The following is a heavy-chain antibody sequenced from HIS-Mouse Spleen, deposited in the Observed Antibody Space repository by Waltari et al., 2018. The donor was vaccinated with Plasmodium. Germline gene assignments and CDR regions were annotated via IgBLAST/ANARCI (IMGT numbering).Heavy chain of an antibody. CDR1: GFTFSRDW. V-gene: IGHV3-7*01. J-gene: IGHJ2*01. D-gene: IGHD6-13*01. CDR2: IKQDGSEK. Sequence: EVQLVESGGGLVQPGGSLSLSCAACGFTFSRDWMGWVRQAPGKGLEWVANIKQDGSEKYYVDSVKGRFTISRDNAKNSLYLQMNSLRAEDTAVYYCASSWYWYFDLWGRGTLVTVSS. CDR3: ASSWYWYFDL.